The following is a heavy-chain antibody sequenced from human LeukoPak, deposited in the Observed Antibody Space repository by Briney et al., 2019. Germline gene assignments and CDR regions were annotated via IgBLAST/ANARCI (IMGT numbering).Heavy chain of an antibody. CDR3: ASYHYYCSSTSCYGRGFDP. D-gene: IGHD2-2*01. V-gene: IGHV4-59*01. CDR1: GGSISSYY. J-gene: IGHJ5*02. CDR2: IYYSGST. Sequence: SETLSLTCTVSGGSISSYYWSWIRQPPGKGLEWIGYIYYSGSTNYNPSLKSRVTISVDTSKNQFSLKLSSVTAADTAVYYCASYHYYCSSTSCYGRGFDPWGQGTLVTVSS.